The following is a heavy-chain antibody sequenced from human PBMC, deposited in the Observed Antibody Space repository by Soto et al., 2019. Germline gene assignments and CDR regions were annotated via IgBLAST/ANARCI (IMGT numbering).Heavy chain of an antibody. J-gene: IGHJ4*02. CDR3: ARTSVQTYFDEPDH. CDR1: GYTFTRYG. CDR2: VSAYNDNT. Sequence: ASVKVSCKASGYTFTRYGFNWVRQAPGQGPEWMGWVSAYNDNTNYAQRLQDRVTMTTDTSTNTAYMELGNLRSDDTAIYYCARTSVQTYFDEPDHWGPGTLVTVSS. V-gene: IGHV1-18*01. D-gene: IGHD3-22*01.